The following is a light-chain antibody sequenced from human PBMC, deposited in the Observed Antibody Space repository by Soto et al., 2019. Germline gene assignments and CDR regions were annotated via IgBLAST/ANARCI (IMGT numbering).Light chain of an antibody. CDR2: EVT. V-gene: IGLV2-8*01. Sequence: QSVLTQPPSASGSPGQSVTISCTGTSSDVGGYNYVSWYQQHPGKAPKLMIYEVTKRPSGVPDRFSGSKSGNTDSLTVSGLLAEDEADYYCSSHAGINNVVFGGGTKLTVL. J-gene: IGLJ3*02. CDR1: SSDVGGYNY. CDR3: SSHAGINNVV.